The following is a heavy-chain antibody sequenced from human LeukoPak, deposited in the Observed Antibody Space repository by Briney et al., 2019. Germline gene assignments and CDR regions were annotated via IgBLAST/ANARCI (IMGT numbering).Heavy chain of an antibody. V-gene: IGHV3-33*06. D-gene: IGHD3-9*01. Sequence: PGGSLRLSCAASGFTFSSYGMHWVRQAPGKGLEWVAVIWYDGSNEYYADSVKGRFTISRDNSKNTLYLQMNSLRAEDTAVYYCAKDGRYFDWLFSDAFDIWGQGTMVTVSS. J-gene: IGHJ3*02. CDR3: AKDGRYFDWLFSDAFDI. CDR1: GFTFSSYG. CDR2: IWYDGSNE.